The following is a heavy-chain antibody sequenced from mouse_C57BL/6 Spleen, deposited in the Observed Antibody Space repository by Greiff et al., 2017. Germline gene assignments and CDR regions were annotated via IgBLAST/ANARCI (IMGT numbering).Heavy chain of an antibody. V-gene: IGHV5-9-1*02. D-gene: IGHD2-3*01. J-gene: IGHJ3*01. CDR3: TRTLYDGYTWFAY. Sequence: EVKLMESGEGLVKPGGSLKLSCAASGFTFSSYAMSWVRQTPEKRLEWVAYISSGGDYIYYADTVKGRFPISRDNARNTLYLQMSSLKSEDTAMYYWTRTLYDGYTWFAYWGQGTLVTVSA. CDR1: GFTFSSYA. CDR2: ISSGGDYI.